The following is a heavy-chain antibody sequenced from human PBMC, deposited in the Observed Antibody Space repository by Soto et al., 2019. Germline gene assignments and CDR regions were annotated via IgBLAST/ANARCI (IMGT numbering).Heavy chain of an antibody. Sequence: PSGTLSLTCTVSGVSISINIYYWGWIRQPPGKGLEWIGNIHYSGSTYYDSSLKTRVTISVDTSKNQFSLKLSSVTAADTAVYYCASQHYYDSSGYYVGYWGQGTLVTVS. CDR2: IHYSGST. J-gene: IGHJ4*02. CDR1: GVSISINIYY. CDR3: ASQHYYDSSGYYVGY. D-gene: IGHD3-22*01. V-gene: IGHV4-39*01.